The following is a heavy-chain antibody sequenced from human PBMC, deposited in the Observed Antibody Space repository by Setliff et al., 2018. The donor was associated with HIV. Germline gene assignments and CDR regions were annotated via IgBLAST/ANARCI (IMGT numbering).Heavy chain of an antibody. D-gene: IGHD1-1*01. Sequence: ASVKVSCKASGYTFTGYGIHWVRQARGQGLEWMGWISAYNGNINYAQKLQGRVTMTTDTSTSTAYLELRSLRPDDTAVYFCARNKLSDAFDVWGPGTMVTVSS. CDR2: ISAYNGNI. CDR3: ARNKLSDAFDV. CDR1: GYTFTGYG. V-gene: IGHV1-18*01. J-gene: IGHJ3*01.